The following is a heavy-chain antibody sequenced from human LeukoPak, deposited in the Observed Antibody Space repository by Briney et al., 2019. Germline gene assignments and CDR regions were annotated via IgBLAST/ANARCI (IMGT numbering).Heavy chain of an antibody. CDR1: GYSFTSQW. V-gene: IGHV5-51*01. Sequence: GESLKISCKGSGYSFTSQWIGWVRQMPGKGLEWMGLIYPSDSDTRYSPSFQGQVTISADKSISTAYLQWSSLKASDTAMYYCARHPSVGILQKYSSSWYNWFDPWGQGTLVTVSS. J-gene: IGHJ5*02. CDR3: ARHPSVGILQKYSSSWYNWFDP. CDR2: IYPSDSDT. D-gene: IGHD6-13*01.